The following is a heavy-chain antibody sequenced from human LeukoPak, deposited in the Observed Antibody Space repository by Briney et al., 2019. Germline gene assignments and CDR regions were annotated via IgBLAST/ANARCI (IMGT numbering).Heavy chain of an antibody. Sequence: PGGSLRLSCAASGFTFDDYAMHWVRQAPGKGLEWVSGISWNSGSIGYADSVKGRFTISRDNAKNSLYLQMNSPRAEDTALYYCAKDSFNSGSYTLFDYWGQGTLVTVSS. D-gene: IGHD1-26*01. V-gene: IGHV3-9*01. CDR2: ISWNSGSI. J-gene: IGHJ4*02. CDR1: GFTFDDYA. CDR3: AKDSFNSGSYTLFDY.